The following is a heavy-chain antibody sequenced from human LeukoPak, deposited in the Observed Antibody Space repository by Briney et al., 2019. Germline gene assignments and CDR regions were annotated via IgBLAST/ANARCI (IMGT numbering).Heavy chain of an antibody. CDR2: ISGSGGST. Sequence: GGSLRLSCAASGFTLSSYAMSWVRQAPGKGLEWVSAISGSGGSTYYTDSVQGRFTISRDTSKNTLFLQMNSLRAEDTAVYYCAKGLAVAGFHYYGMDVWGQGTTVTVSS. CDR3: AKGLAVAGFHYYGMDV. D-gene: IGHD6-19*01. CDR1: GFTLSSYA. V-gene: IGHV3-23*01. J-gene: IGHJ6*02.